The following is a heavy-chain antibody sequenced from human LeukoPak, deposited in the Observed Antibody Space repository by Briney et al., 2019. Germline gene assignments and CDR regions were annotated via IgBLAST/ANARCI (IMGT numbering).Heavy chain of an antibody. Sequence: SETLSLTCAVYGGSFSGYYWSWIRQPPGKGLEWIGYIYYSGSTNYNPSLKSRVTISVDTSKDQFSLKLSSVTAADTAVYFCARDMGAPDYGSYSVDYWGQGTLVTVSS. D-gene: IGHD4-23*01. J-gene: IGHJ4*02. CDR2: IYYSGST. CDR1: GGSFSGYY. V-gene: IGHV4-59*01. CDR3: ARDMGAPDYGSYSVDY.